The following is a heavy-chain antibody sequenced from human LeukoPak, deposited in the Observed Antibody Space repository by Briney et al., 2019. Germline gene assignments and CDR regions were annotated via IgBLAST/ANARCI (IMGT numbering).Heavy chain of an antibody. V-gene: IGHV3-74*01. CDR2: IKGDGSIT. CDR3: IRDLFDDYSLDY. CDR1: GFTFSTNW. J-gene: IGHJ4*02. D-gene: IGHD3-16*01. Sequence: GGSLRLSCAASGFTFSTNWMHWVRQAPGKGLVWVSRIKGDGSITNYADSVKGRFTISRDNAKNTLYLQMNSLRAEDTAVYYCIRDLFDDYSLDYWGQGALVTVSS.